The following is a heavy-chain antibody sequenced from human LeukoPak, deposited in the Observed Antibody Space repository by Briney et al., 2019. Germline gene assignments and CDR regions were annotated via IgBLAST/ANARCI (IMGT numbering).Heavy chain of an antibody. CDR3: ARAWMATIIDY. CDR1: GFTFSGYA. J-gene: IGHJ4*02. Sequence: GRSLRLSCAASGFTFSGYAMHWVRQAPGKGLEWVSVISYDGSNKYCADSVKGRFTISRDNSKNTLYLQMSSLRAEDTAVYYCARAWMATIIDYWSQGTLVTVSS. CDR2: ISYDGSNK. V-gene: IGHV3-30-3*01. D-gene: IGHD5-24*01.